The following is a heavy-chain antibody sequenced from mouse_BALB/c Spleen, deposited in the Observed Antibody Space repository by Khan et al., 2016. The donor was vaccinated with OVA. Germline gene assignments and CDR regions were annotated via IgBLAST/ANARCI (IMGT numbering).Heavy chain of an antibody. D-gene: IGHD1-1*01. CDR3: ARSFLYGSSTWFGY. CDR1: GYPLTSYW. CDR2: IDPSDNYT. J-gene: IGHJ3*01. Sequence: QVQLQQPGAELVKPGASVKLSCKASGYPLTSYWLHWMKQRPGQGLEWIGEIDPSDNYTNYNQKFKGKATLTVDKSSSTTYMQLSILTSEDSAVYYCARSFLYGSSTWFGYWGQGTLVTVSA. V-gene: IGHV1-69*02.